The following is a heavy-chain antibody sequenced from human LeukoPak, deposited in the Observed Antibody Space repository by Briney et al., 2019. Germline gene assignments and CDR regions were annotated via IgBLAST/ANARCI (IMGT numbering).Heavy chain of an antibody. CDR3: ARDRGGSTVTYYYYMDV. CDR2: NYYSGST. V-gene: IGHV4-39*07. CDR1: GGSISSSCYY. J-gene: IGHJ6*03. D-gene: IGHD4-11*01. Sequence: SETLSLTCTVSGGSISSSCYYWGWLRQLPGKGLEWIGSNYYSGSTYYNPSLKSRVTISVDTSKNQFSLKLSSVTAAGTAVYYCARDRGGSTVTYYYYMDVWGKGTSATVSS.